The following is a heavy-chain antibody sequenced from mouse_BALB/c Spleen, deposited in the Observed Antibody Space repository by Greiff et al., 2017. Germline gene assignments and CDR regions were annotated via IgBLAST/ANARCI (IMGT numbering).Heavy chain of an antibody. CDR1: GFTFSSFG. CDR2: ISTGSSTI. Sequence: EVKLMESGGGLVQPGGSRKLSCAASGFTFSSFGMHWVRQAPEQGLEWVAYISTGSSTIYYADTVKGRFTISRDNPKNTLFLQMTSLRSEDTAMYYCARYDGYYVGYAMDDWGQGTSVTVSS. V-gene: IGHV5-17*02. CDR3: ARYDGYYVGYAMDD. D-gene: IGHD2-3*01. J-gene: IGHJ4*01.